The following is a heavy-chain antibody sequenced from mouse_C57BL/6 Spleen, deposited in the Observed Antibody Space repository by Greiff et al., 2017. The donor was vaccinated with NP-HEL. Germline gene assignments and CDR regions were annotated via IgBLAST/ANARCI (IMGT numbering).Heavy chain of an antibody. CDR3: ASHAPQRYFDV. V-gene: IGHV5-12*01. Sequence: EVKLVESGGGLVQPGGSLKLSCAASGFTFSDYYMYWVRQTPEKGLEWVAYISNGGGSTYYPDTVKGRFTISRDNAKNTLYLQMSRLKSEDTAMYYCASHAPQRYFDVWGTGTTVTVSS. CDR2: ISNGGGST. J-gene: IGHJ1*03. CDR1: GFTFSDYY.